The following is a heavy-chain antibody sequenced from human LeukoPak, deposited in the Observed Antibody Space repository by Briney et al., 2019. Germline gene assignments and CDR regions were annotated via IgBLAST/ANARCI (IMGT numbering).Heavy chain of an antibody. CDR3: ARDLEIEYRYSYTSFDI. Sequence: GASVKVSCKASGYNFNSYDIGWVRQAPRQGLEWMGWITAGNGNTNYAQKVQGRVTMTTDTSTSTAYMELRSLRSDDTAVYFCARDLEIEYRYSYTSFDIWGQGTMVTVSS. J-gene: IGHJ3*02. V-gene: IGHV1-18*01. D-gene: IGHD5-18*01. CDR2: ITAGNGNT. CDR1: GYNFNSYD.